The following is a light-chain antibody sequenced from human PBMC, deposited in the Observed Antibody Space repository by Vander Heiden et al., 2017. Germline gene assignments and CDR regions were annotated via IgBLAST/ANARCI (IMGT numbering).Light chain of an antibody. V-gene: IGKV1-9*01. J-gene: IGKJ1*01. CDR1: QGISSY. CDR2: AAS. Sequence: SQFTQSPSFLSASVGDRVTISCRASQGISSYLAWYQQKPGKAPKLLIYAASTLQSGVPSRFSGSGSGTEFTLTISSLQPEDFATYYCQQLNSYPWTFGQGTKVEIK. CDR3: QQLNSYPWT.